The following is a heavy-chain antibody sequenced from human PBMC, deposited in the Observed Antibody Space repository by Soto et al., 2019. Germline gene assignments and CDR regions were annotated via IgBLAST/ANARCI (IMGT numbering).Heavy chain of an antibody. J-gene: IGHJ4*02. CDR2: ISYTGST. CDR1: GRSISSVGYY. D-gene: IGHD3-3*01. Sequence: PLETLSLTCAVSGRSISSVGYYWSWVRLLPGKGLEWIGSISYTGSTYYNPSLENRLSISLDTSENRFSLRLNSVTAADTAIYYCARPNDYWNGYGPFDYWGQGSLVTVSS. CDR3: ARPNDYWNGYGPFDY. V-gene: IGHV4-31*11.